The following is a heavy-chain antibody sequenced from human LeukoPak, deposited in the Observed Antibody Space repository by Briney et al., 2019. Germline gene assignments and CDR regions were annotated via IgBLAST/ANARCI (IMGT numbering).Heavy chain of an antibody. V-gene: IGHV3-9*01. Sequence: GRPLRLSCAASGITFDDYAMHWVRQAPGKGLEWVSGISWNSGSIGYADSVKGRFTISRDNAKNSLYLQMNSLRAEDTALYYCAKDLDPGIAVALVDYWGQGTLVTVSS. D-gene: IGHD6-19*01. CDR3: AKDLDPGIAVALVDY. CDR2: ISWNSGSI. CDR1: GITFDDYA. J-gene: IGHJ4*02.